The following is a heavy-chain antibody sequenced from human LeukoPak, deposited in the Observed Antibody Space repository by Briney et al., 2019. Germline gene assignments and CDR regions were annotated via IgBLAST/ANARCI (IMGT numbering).Heavy chain of an antibody. CDR1: GFTFSSYS. D-gene: IGHD2-2*02. Sequence: GGSLRLSCAASGFTFSSYSMNWVRQAPGKGLEWVSYISSSSSTIYYADSVKGRFTISRDNAKNSLYLQMNSLRAEDTAVYYCARGRYCSSTSCYIFLYYMDVWAKGPRSPSP. CDR3: ARGRYCSSTSCYIFLYYMDV. J-gene: IGHJ6*03. V-gene: IGHV3-48*04. CDR2: ISSSSSTI.